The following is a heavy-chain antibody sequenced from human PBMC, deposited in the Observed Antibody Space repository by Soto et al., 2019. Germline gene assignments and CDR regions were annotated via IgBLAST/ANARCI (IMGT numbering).Heavy chain of an antibody. J-gene: IGHJ5*02. Sequence: QVQLVQSGAEVKKPGASVKVSCKVSGYTLNEVAMHWVRQAPGKGLEWLGGFDPDEAETIYAQHFQGRVTMTEDTSTETVYMELSSLRSEDTALDVGTTYHGDYNFDHWGQGTLVTVSS. D-gene: IGHD4-17*01. V-gene: IGHV1-24*01. CDR2: FDPDEAET. CDR1: GYTLNEVA. CDR3: TTYHGDYNFDH.